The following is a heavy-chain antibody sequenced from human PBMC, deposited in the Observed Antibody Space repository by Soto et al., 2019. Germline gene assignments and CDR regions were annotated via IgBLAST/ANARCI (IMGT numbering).Heavy chain of an antibody. D-gene: IGHD5-18*01. Sequence: LSLTCAVSGGSISSSNWWSWVRQPPGKGLEWIGEIYHSGSTNYNPSLKSRVTISVDKSKNQFSLKLSSVTAADTAVYYCARPTGYSYGSDWFDPWGQGTLVTVSS. V-gene: IGHV4-4*02. CDR1: GGSISSSNW. CDR2: IYHSGST. J-gene: IGHJ5*02. CDR3: ARPTGYSYGSDWFDP.